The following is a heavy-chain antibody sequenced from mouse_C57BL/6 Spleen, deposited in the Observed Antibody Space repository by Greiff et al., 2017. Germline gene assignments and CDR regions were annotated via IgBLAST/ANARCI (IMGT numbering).Heavy chain of an antibody. Sequence: DVTLQESGGGLVQPKGSLRLSCAASGFTFHTYAMHWVRQAPGKGLEWVARTSSKSSNYATYYADSVKDRFTISRDDSQSRLYLRMNNLKTEDTAMYYCVREQIYRGFDYWGQGTTLTVSS. CDR2: TSSKSSNYAT. V-gene: IGHV10-3*01. J-gene: IGHJ2*01. CDR3: VREQIYRGFDY. CDR1: GFTFHTYA.